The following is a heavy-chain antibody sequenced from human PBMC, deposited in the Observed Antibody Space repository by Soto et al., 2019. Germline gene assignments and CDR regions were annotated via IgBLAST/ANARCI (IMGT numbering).Heavy chain of an antibody. CDR2: INHSGST. J-gene: IGHJ4*02. CDR1: GGSFSGYY. Sequence: SETLSLTCAVYGGSFSGYYWSWIRQPPGKGLEWIGEINHSGSTNYNPSLKSRVTISVDTSKNQFSLKLSSVTAADTAVYYCARVGGRGAARPRGVDYWGQGTLVTVSS. CDR3: ARVGGRGAARPRGVDY. D-gene: IGHD6-6*01. V-gene: IGHV4-34*01.